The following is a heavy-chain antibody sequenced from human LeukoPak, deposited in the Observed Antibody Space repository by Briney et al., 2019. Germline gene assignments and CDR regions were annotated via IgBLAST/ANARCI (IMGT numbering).Heavy chain of an antibody. J-gene: IGHJ4*02. CDR2: INPNSGGT. CDR1: RYTFTGYY. Sequence: SVQVSCKASRYTFTGYYMHWVGQAPGQRLEGMGWINPNSGGTNYEQKFQGRVTMTRDTSISTAYMELSRLSSDDTAVYYCARVRYSSSSLGYCSGGSCYYDYWGQGTLVTVSS. D-gene: IGHD2-15*01. CDR3: ARVRYSSSSLGYCSGGSCYYDY. V-gene: IGHV1-2*02.